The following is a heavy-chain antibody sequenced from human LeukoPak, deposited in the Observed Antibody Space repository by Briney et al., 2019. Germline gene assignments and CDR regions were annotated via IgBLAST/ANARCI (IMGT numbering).Heavy chain of an antibody. V-gene: IGHV3-30-3*01. D-gene: IGHD1-1*01. Sequence: GRSQRLSCAASGFTFNTYAMHWVRQAPGKGLEWVAVISYDGSTKYYADSVKGRFTISRDNSKNTVYLQMDSLRPEDTAVCYCARARGTTGTTRIAFDIWGKGTMVTVSS. CDR2: ISYDGSTK. J-gene: IGHJ3*02. CDR1: GFTFNTYA. CDR3: ARARGTTGTTRIAFDI.